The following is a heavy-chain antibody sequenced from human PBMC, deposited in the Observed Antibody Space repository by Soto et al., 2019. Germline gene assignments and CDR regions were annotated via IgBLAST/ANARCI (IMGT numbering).Heavy chain of an antibody. CDR3: TRQEQWLVRVYFQH. Sequence: GGSLRLSCTASGFTFGDYAMSWFRQAPGKGLEWVGFIRSKAYGGTTEYAASVKGRFTISRDDSKSIAYLQMNSLKTEDTAVYYCTRQEQWLVRVYFQHWGQGTLVTVSS. D-gene: IGHD6-19*01. CDR1: GFTFGDYA. CDR2: IRSKAYGGTT. J-gene: IGHJ1*01. V-gene: IGHV3-49*03.